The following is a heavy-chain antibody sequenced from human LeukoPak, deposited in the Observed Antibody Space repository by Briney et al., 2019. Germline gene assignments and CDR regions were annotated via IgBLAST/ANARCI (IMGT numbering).Heavy chain of an antibody. CDR2: INHSGST. V-gene: IGHV4-34*01. J-gene: IGHJ5*02. D-gene: IGHD3-10*01. Sequence: SETLSLTCAVYGGSFSGYYWSWIRQPPGKGLEWIREINHSGSTNYHPSLKSRVNISVDPSKNQFSLKLSSVTAADTTVYYCARGAPMVRGDPQPNWFDPWGQGTLVTVSS. CDR1: GGSFSGYY. CDR3: ARGAPMVRGDPQPNWFDP.